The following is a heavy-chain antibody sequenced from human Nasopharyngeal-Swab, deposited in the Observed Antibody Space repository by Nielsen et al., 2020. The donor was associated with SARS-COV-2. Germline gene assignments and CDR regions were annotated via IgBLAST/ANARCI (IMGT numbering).Heavy chain of an antibody. Sequence: SETLSLTCTVSGGSISSYYWSWIRQPPGKGQEWIGYIYYSGSTNYNPSLKSRVTISVDTSKNQFSLKLSSVTAADTAVYYCARRVVPAAEFDPWGQGTLVTVSS. CDR1: GGSISSYY. V-gene: IGHV4-59*01. J-gene: IGHJ5*02. CDR2: IYYSGST. CDR3: ARRVVPAAEFDP. D-gene: IGHD2-2*01.